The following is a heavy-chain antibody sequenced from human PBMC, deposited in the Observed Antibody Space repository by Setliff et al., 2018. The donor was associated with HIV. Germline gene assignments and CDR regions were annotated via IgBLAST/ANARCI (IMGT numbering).Heavy chain of an antibody. CDR2: MNPNSGDT. CDR1: GYTLTSYE. Sequence: ASVKVSCKASGYTLTSYEINWVRQATGQGLEWMGWMNPNSGDTGYAQKFQGRVTMTRNTSISTAFMELSSLRSEDTAVYYCATGPLERPAGAYYMDVWGTGTTVTVSS. CDR3: ATGPLERPAGAYYMDV. D-gene: IGHD1-1*01. V-gene: IGHV1-8*02. J-gene: IGHJ6*03.